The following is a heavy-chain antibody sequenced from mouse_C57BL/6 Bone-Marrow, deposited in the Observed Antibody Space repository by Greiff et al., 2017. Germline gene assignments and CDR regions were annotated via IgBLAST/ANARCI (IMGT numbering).Heavy chain of an antibody. V-gene: IGHV14-2*01. CDR1: GFNIKDYY. J-gene: IGHJ4*01. D-gene: IGHD1-1*01. Sequence: VQLQQSGAELVKPGASVKLSCTASGFNIKDYYMHWVKQRTEQGLEWIGRIDPEDGETKYDPKFQGKATITADTSSNTAYLQLSSLTSEDTAVYYCARSPIYCYGSSYVYYYAMDCWGQGTSVTVSS. CDR3: ARSPIYCYGSSYVYYYAMDC. CDR2: IDPEDGET.